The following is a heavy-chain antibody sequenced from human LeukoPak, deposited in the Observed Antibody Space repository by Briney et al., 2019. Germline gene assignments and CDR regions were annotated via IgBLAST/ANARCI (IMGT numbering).Heavy chain of an antibody. CDR3: ARDWAAGHGYY. CDR2: ISSSSSTI. D-gene: IGHD6-13*01. V-gene: IGHV3-48*04. J-gene: IGHJ4*02. Sequence: GRSLRLSCAASGFTFSSYSMNWVRQAPGEGLEWVSYISSSSSTIYYADSVKGRFTISRDNAKNTLYLQMNSLRAEDTAVYYCARDWAAGHGYYWGQGTLVTASS. CDR1: GFTFSSYS.